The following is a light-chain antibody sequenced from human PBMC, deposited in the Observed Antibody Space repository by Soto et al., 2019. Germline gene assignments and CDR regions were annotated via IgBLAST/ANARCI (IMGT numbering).Light chain of an antibody. Sequence: DIRMTQSPSTLSASVGDRVTITCRASQSISRSLAWYQQKPGKAPSLLIYDASSLEGGVPSRFSGSGFGTEFTLTITNLQPADFATYYCQQYSDFLISFGPGTTVHFK. CDR2: DAS. J-gene: IGKJ3*01. CDR1: QSISRS. V-gene: IGKV1-5*01. CDR3: QQYSDFLIS.